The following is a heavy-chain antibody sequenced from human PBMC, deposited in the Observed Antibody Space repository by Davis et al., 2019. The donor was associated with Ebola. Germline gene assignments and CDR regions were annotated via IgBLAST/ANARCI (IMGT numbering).Heavy chain of an antibody. CDR1: GYTLTELS. V-gene: IGHV1-24*01. CDR3: ARDLGIFYGMDV. J-gene: IGHJ6*02. CDR2: FDPEDGET. Sequence: ASVKVSCKVSGYTLTELSMHWVRQAPGKGLEWMGGFDPEDGETIYAQKFQGRVTMTRDTSTSTVYMELSSLRSEDTAVYYCARDLGIFYGMDVWGQGTTVTVSS. D-gene: IGHD1-26*01.